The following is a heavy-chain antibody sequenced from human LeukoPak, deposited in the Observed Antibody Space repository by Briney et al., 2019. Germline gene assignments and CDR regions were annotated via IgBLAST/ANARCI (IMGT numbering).Heavy chain of an antibody. CDR1: GFTFSNAW. Sequence: GGSLRLSCAASGFTFSNAWMNWVRQAPGKGLEWVSSISSSSYIYYADSVKGRFTISRDNAKNSLYLQMNSLRAEDTAVYYCARDQGGIQLWFYFDYWGQGTLVTVSS. V-gene: IGHV3-69-1*01. J-gene: IGHJ4*02. CDR3: ARDQGGIQLWFYFDY. CDR2: ISSSSYI. D-gene: IGHD5-18*01.